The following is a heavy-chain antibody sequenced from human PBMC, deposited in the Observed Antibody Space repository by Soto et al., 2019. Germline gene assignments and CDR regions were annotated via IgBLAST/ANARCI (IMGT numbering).Heavy chain of an antibody. D-gene: IGHD3-22*01. V-gene: IGHV3-23*01. CDR1: GFTFSSYA. J-gene: IGHJ5*02. CDR2: ISGSGGST. Sequence: GGSLRLSCAASGFTFSSYAVSWVRQAPGKGLEWVSAISGSGGSTYYADSVKGRFTISRDNSRNTLYLQMNSLRAEDTAVYYCAKDHYYDSSGYYHLNWFDPWGQGTLVTVSS. CDR3: AKDHYYDSSGYYHLNWFDP.